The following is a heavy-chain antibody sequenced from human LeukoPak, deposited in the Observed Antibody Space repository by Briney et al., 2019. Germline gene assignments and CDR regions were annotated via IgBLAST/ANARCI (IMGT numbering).Heavy chain of an antibody. V-gene: IGHV4-34*01. J-gene: IGHJ4*02. CDR2: INHSGST. D-gene: IGHD5-18*01. CDR1: GGSFSGYY. Sequence: SETLSLTCAVYGGSFSGYYWSWIRQPPGKGLEWIGEINHSGSTNYNPSLKSRVTISVDTSKNQFSLKLSSVTAADTAVYYCARIDTAMVYPSYYWGQGTLVTVSS. CDR3: ARIDTAMVYPSYY.